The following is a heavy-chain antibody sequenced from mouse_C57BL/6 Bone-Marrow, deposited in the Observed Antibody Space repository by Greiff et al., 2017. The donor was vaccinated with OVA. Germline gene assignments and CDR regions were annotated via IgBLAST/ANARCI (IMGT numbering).Heavy chain of an antibody. J-gene: IGHJ2*01. CDR3: SRGIDYSSSYKDFDY. CDR1: GYTFTSYW. D-gene: IGHD1-1*01. Sequence: VQLQQPGAELVRPGSSVKLSCKASGYTFTSYWMHWVKQRPIQGLEWIGNIDPSDSETHYNQKFKDKATLTVDKSSSTAYMQLRSLTSEDSAVYYCSRGIDYSSSYKDFDYWGQGTTLTVSS. V-gene: IGHV1-52*01. CDR2: IDPSDSET.